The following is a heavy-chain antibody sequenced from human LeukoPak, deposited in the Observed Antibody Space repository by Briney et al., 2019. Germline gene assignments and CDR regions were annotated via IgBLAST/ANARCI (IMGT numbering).Heavy chain of an antibody. CDR2: IYPGDSDT. CDR1: GYSFTSYW. CDR3: ARQVGDYYDSSGYYYFDY. Sequence: GESLKISCKGSGYSFTSYWIGWVRQMPGKGLEWMGIIYPGDSDTRYSPSFQGQVTISADKSISTAYLQWSSLKASDTAMYYCARQVGDYYDSSGYYYFDYWGQGTLVTVSS. D-gene: IGHD3-22*01. J-gene: IGHJ4*02. V-gene: IGHV5-51*01.